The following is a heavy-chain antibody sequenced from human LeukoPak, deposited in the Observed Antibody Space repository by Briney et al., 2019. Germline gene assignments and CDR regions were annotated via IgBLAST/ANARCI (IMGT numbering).Heavy chain of an antibody. CDR3: ARHLAGDSLYRHFDY. D-gene: IGHD5/OR15-5a*01. CDR2: IKIDGSET. J-gene: IGHJ4*02. V-gene: IGHV3-7*04. CDR1: AITFGNSW. Sequence: GGSLRLSCTASAITFGNSWMSWVRQAPGKGLEWVANIKIDGSETNYVDSVKGRFTISRDNAKNSLSLQMNSLRGEDTGIYYCARHLAGDSLYRHFDYWGQGTLVTVSS.